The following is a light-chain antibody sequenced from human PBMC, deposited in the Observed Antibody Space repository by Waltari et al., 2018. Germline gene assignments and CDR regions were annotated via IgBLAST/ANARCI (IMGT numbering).Light chain of an antibody. Sequence: DIQMTQSPSSLSASVGDRVTITCRASRSISNFLNWYQQKPGKAPNLLIYDASSLESGVPSRFSGSGSGTSFALTITSLQPEDFATYYCQQSYSTPKTFGQGTKVEIK. V-gene: IGKV1-39*01. J-gene: IGKJ1*01. CDR1: RSISNF. CDR2: DAS. CDR3: QQSYSTPKT.